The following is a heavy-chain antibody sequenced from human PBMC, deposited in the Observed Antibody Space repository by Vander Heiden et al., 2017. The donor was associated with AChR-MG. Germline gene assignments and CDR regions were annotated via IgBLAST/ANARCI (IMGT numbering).Heavy chain of an antibody. J-gene: IGHJ4*02. CDR3: TTIDY. V-gene: IGHV3-73*02. CDR2: IKTRSTGYTT. Sequence: EVQLVESGGRLVQPGGSLKLSWAVSGFTFTASPIHWVRQASWKGLEWVGRIKTRSTGYTTTYTASVTGRFTISRDDSKSTSYLHMSSLKSEDTSMYFCTTIDYWGVGALGTVSS. CDR1: GFTFTASP.